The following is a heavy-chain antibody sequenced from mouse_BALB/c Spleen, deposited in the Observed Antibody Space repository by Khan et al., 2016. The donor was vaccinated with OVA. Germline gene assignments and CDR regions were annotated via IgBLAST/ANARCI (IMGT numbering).Heavy chain of an antibody. CDR1: GYSLTRYG. CDR3: ARLEDI. J-gene: IGHJ2*01. Sequence: VQLQESGPGLVAPSQSLSITCTVYGYSLTRYGVHWVRQPPGKGLEWLGLIWAGGSTTYNWALMSRLSISIDNSKSLVFLIMNSLQTDDTAMDYCARLEDIWGQGTTLTVSS. V-gene: IGHV2-9*02. D-gene: IGHD1-3*01. CDR2: IWAGGST.